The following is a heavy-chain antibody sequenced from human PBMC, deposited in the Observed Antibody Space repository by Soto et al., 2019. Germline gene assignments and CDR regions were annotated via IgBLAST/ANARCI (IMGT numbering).Heavy chain of an antibody. D-gene: IGHD5-18*01. CDR1: GYTFTGNY. CDR3: ARGRKQRWSHHYFDY. V-gene: IGHV1-2*02. Sequence: ASVKVSCKASGYTFTGNYMNWMRQAPGQGLEWMGWINTNTGEIKYAQKYQARVTMTRDTSISTAYMALSRLTFDDTAVYFCARGRKQRWSHHYFDYWGQGTPVTVSS. J-gene: IGHJ4*02. CDR2: INTNTGEI.